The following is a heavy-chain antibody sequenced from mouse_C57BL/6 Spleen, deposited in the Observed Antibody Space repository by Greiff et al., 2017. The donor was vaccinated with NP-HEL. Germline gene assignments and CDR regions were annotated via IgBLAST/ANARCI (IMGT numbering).Heavy chain of an antibody. CDR1: GYAFSSSW. CDR3: ARGIYYYGSSCFDY. D-gene: IGHD1-1*01. J-gene: IGHJ2*01. V-gene: IGHV1-82*01. CDR2: IYPGDGDT. Sequence: VQLQQSGPELVKPGASVKISCKASGYAFSSSWMNWVKQRPGKGLEWIGRIYPGDGDTNYNGKFKGKATLTADKSSSTAYMQLSSLTSEDSAVYFGARGIYYYGSSCFDYWGQGTTLTVSS.